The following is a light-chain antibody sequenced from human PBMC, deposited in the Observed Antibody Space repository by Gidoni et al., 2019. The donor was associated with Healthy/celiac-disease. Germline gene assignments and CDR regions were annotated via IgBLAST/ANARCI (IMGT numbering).Light chain of an antibody. CDR2: AAS. J-gene: IGKJ3*01. Sequence: IQLTQSPSSLSASVGDRVTITCRASQGIRSYLAWYQQKPGKAPKRLIYAASTLQSGVPSRFSGSGSGTDFTLTISSLQPEDFATYYCQQLNSYLQFTFGPGTKVDIK. CDR1: QGIRSY. V-gene: IGKV1-9*01. CDR3: QQLNSYLQFT.